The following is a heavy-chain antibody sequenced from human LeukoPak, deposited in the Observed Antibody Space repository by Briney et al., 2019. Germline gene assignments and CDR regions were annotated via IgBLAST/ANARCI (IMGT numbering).Heavy chain of an antibody. J-gene: IGHJ3*02. Sequence: GGSLRLSCAASGFTFSSYSMNWVRQAPGKGLEWVSAISGSGGSTYYADSVKGRFTISRDNSKNTLYLQMNSLRAEDTAVYYCAKGRSSSWYAFDIWGQGTMVTVSS. CDR3: AKGRSSSWYAFDI. D-gene: IGHD6-13*01. CDR1: GFTFSSYS. V-gene: IGHV3-23*01. CDR2: ISGSGGST.